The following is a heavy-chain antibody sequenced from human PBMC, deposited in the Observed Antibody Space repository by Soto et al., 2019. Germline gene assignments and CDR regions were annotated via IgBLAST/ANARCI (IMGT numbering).Heavy chain of an antibody. CDR2: IYYSGST. CDR1: GGSISSGGYY. V-gene: IGHV4-31*03. Sequence: QVQLQESGPGLVKPSQTLSLTCTVSGGSISSGGYYWSWIRQHPGKGLEWIGYIYYSGSTYYNPSLXXRXTXXVDTSKNQFPLKLSSVTAADTAVYYCARDEMATGLWGQGTLVTVSS. J-gene: IGHJ4*02. CDR3: ARDEMATGL. D-gene: IGHD5-12*01.